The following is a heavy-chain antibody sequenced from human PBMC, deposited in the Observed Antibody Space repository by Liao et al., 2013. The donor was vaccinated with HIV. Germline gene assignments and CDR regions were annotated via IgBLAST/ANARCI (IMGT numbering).Heavy chain of an antibody. V-gene: IGHV4-30-4*08. D-gene: IGHD3-3*01. CDR1: GGSISSGDHY. J-gene: IGHJ5*02. CDR2: IYDSGST. Sequence: QVQLQESGPGLVKASQTLSLTCRVSGGSISSGDHYWSWIRQPPGKGLEWIGYIYDSGSTYYNPSLKSRVTISVDTSKNQFSLKLSSVTAADTAVYYCARVRGYDFWSGPRFWFDPWGQGTLVTVSS. CDR3: ARVRGYDFWSGPRFWFDP.